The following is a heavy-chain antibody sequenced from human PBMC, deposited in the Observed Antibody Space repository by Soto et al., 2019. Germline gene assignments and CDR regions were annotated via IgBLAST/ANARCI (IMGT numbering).Heavy chain of an antibody. J-gene: IGHJ4*02. Sequence: SETLSLTCAVYGGSFSGYYWSWIRQPPGKGLEWIGEINHSGSTNYNPSLKSRVTISVDTSKNQFSLKLSSVTAADTAVYYCARFIVATIVGFDYWGQGTLVTVSS. CDR2: INHSGST. D-gene: IGHD5-12*01. CDR1: GGSFSGYY. V-gene: IGHV4-34*01. CDR3: ARFIVATIVGFDY.